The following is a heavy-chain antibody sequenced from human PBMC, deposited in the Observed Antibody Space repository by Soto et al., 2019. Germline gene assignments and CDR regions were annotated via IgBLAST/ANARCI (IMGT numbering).Heavy chain of an antibody. CDR2: IIPIFPTP. CDR1: GGTFRTNA. J-gene: IGHJ6*02. V-gene: IGHV1-69*12. CDR3: ARDKGRQQLGGNYCYIMDV. Sequence: QVQLVQSGAEVKKPGSSVKISCKASGGTFRTNAFSWVRQAPGQGLEWMGGIIPIFPTPDYAQKFQGRVNITADESTTTTYMELGSLRSEDTATYYRARDKGRQQLGGNYCYIMDVWGQGTTVTVSS. D-gene: IGHD3-3*02.